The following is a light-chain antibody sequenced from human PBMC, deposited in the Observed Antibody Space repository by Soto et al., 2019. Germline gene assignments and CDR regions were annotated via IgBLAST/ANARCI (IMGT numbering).Light chain of an antibody. V-gene: IGLV1-47*01. J-gene: IGLJ2*01. Sequence: QSVLTQPPSASGTPGQRVTISCSGSSSNIGSNYVYWYQQLPGTVPQLLIYRNNEWPSGVPDRFSGSKSGTSASLAISGLRSEDEADYYCAAWDDSLSGVVFGGGTKLTVL. CDR2: RNN. CDR1: SSNIGSNY. CDR3: AAWDDSLSGVV.